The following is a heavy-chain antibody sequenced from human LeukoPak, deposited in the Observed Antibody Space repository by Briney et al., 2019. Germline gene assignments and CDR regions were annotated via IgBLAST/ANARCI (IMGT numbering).Heavy chain of an antibody. J-gene: IGHJ4*02. Sequence: ASVKVSCKASGYTFTTYAMQWVRQAPGQRLEWMGWINTGNGNTKYSQKFQGRVTITRDTSASTAYMELSSLRSEDTAAYYCATVRLYDILTGYYISHFDYWGQGTLVTVSS. CDR1: GYTFTTYA. D-gene: IGHD3-9*01. CDR2: INTGNGNT. V-gene: IGHV1-3*04. CDR3: ATVRLYDILTGYYISHFDY.